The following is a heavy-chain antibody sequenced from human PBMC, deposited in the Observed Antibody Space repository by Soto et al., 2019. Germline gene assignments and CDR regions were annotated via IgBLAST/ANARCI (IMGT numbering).Heavy chain of an antibody. CDR2: IYPGDSDT. J-gene: IGHJ3*02. CDR3: ARRITMAWGVVPHAFDI. Sequence: EVQLVQSGAELKKPGESLKISCKGSGYSFTNYWIGWVRQMPVEGLEWMGLIYPGDSDTRYSPSFQGQVTISADKSINPAYRQWSSLKAADTAMYHCARRITMAWGVVPHAFDIWGQGTVVTVSS. CDR1: GYSFTNYW. D-gene: IGHD3-10*01. V-gene: IGHV5-51*01.